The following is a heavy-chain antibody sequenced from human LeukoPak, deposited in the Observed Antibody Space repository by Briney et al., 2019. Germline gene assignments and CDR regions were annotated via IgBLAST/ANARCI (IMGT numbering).Heavy chain of an antibody. Sequence: GGSLRLSCAASGFTFSNYAMSWVRQAPGKGLEWVSRIRGSGDDTHYADSVRGRFTISRDNSKNTLYLQMNGLRAEDAAVYFCAKGGAYCSGGSCPNFDYWGQGTLVTVSS. D-gene: IGHD2-15*01. V-gene: IGHV3-23*01. CDR3: AKGGAYCSGGSCPNFDY. CDR1: GFTFSNYA. CDR2: IRGSGDDT. J-gene: IGHJ4*02.